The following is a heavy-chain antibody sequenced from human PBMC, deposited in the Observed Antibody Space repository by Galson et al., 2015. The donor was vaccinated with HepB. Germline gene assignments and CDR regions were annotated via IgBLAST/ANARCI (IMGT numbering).Heavy chain of an antibody. CDR3: AREKGQVGEADY. D-gene: IGHD2-21*01. CDR1: GFTFSSYA. V-gene: IGHV3-30-3*01. CDR2: ISYDGSNK. Sequence: SLRLSCAASGFTFSSYAMHWVRQAPGKGLEWVAVISYDGSNKYYADSVKGRFTISRDNSKNTLYLQMNSLRAEDTAVYYCAREKGQVGEADYWGQGTLVTVSS. J-gene: IGHJ4*02.